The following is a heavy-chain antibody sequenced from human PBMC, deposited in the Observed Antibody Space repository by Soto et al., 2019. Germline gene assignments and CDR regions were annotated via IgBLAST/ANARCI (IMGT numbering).Heavy chain of an antibody. CDR1: GFTFSNAW. D-gene: IGHD3-3*01. Sequence: EVQLVESGGGLVKPGGSLRLSCAASGFTFSNAWMNWVRQAPGKGLEWVGRIKSKTDGGTTDYAAPVKGRFTISRGDSKNTLYLQMNSLKTENTAVYYCTTGRNVYDFWSSFYWGRGTLVTVSS. V-gene: IGHV3-15*07. CDR2: IKSKTDGGTT. CDR3: TTGRNVYDFWSSFY. J-gene: IGHJ4*02.